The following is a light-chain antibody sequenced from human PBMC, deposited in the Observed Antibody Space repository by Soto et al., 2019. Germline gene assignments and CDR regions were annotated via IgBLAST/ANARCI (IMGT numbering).Light chain of an antibody. CDR1: SSDVGGFDF. CDR3: SSWTSRTTQV. V-gene: IGLV2-14*01. CDR2: EVN. J-gene: IGLJ3*02. Sequence: QSALTQPASVSGSLGQSITISCTGTSSDVGGFDFVSWYQQHPGKAPKLMIYEVNNRPSGVSNRFSASKSGNTASLTISGRQAEDEADYYCSSWTSRTTQVLGGGTKLTVL.